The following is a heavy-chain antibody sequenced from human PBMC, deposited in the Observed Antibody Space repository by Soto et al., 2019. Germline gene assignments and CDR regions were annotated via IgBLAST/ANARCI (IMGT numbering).Heavy chain of an antibody. D-gene: IGHD5-12*01. Sequence: SQTLSLTCVTSGDSVSSNNIAWNWIRQSPSRGLEWLGRTYYRSKWYHDYAVSVIGRIIIHPDTSKNQFSLQLNSVTPDDTAMYYCARGGYDLIDWGQATLVTVYS. V-gene: IGHV6-1*01. CDR3: ARGGYDLID. CDR1: GDSVSSNNIA. CDR2: TYYRSKWYH. J-gene: IGHJ4*02.